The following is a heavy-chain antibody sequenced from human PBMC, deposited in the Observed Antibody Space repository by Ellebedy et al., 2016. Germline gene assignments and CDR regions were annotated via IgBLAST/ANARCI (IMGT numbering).Heavy chain of an antibody. CDR3: ARVLGYSSSWYSGRTNWFDP. CDR1: GGSFSGYY. D-gene: IGHD6-13*01. Sequence: SQTLSLTCAVYGGSFSGYYWSWIRQPPGKGLEWIGEINHSGSTNYNPSLKSRVTLSVDTSKNQFSLKLSSVTAADTAVYYCARVLGYSSSWYSGRTNWFDPWGQGTLVTVSS. V-gene: IGHV4-34*01. CDR2: INHSGST. J-gene: IGHJ5*02.